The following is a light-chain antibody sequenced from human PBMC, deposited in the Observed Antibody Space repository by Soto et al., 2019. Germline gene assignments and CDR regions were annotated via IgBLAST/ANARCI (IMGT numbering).Light chain of an antibody. J-gene: IGLJ2*01. CDR1: SSDVGGYSF. V-gene: IGLV2-14*01. CDR2: DVS. CDR3: SSYTSSSTLVV. Sequence: QSALTQPASVSGSPGQSITISCTGTSSDVGGYSFVSWYQQHPGKAPKLMIYDVSNRPSGVSNRFSGSKSGNTASLTISGLQAEDDAAYYCSSYTSSSTLVVFGGGTKLTVL.